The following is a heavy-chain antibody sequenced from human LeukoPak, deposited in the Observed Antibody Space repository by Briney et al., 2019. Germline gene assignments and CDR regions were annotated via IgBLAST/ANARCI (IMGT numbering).Heavy chain of an antibody. J-gene: IGHJ5*02. CDR3: ARGGGYCSSTSCYTSPRNLFDP. CDR2: INHSGST. CDR1: GGSFSGYY. Sequence: PSETLSLTCAVYGGSFSGYYWSWIRQPPGKGLEWIGEINHSGSTNYNPSLKSRVTISVDTSKNQFSLKLSSVTAADTAVYYCARGGGYCSSTSCYTSPRNLFDPWGQGTLVTVSS. D-gene: IGHD2-2*02. V-gene: IGHV4-34*01.